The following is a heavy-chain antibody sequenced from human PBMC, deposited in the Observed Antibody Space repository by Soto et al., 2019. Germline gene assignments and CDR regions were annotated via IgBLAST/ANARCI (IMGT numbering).Heavy chain of an antibody. CDR3: AKVGWGYCSGGSCYYFDY. J-gene: IGHJ4*02. D-gene: IGHD2-15*01. Sequence: GGSLRLSCAASGFTFSSYGMHWVRQAPGKGLEWVAVISYDGSNKYYADSVKGRFTISRDNSKNTLYLQMNSLRAEDTAVYYCAKVGWGYCSGGSCYYFDYWGQGTLVTVSS. CDR2: ISYDGSNK. V-gene: IGHV3-30*18. CDR1: GFTFSSYG.